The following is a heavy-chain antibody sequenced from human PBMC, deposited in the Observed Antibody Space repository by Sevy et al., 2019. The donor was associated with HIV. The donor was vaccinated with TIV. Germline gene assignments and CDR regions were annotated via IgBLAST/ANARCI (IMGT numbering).Heavy chain of an antibody. CDR2: INHSGST. D-gene: IGHD2-2*01. J-gene: IGHJ4*02. Sequence: SETLSLTCAVYGGSFSGYYWSWIRQPPGKGLEWIGEINHSGSTNYNPSLKSRVTISVDTSKNQFSLKLSSVTAADTAVNYCARVGELVVVVPAAYYFDYWGQGTLVTVSS. CDR3: ARVGELVVVVPAAYYFDY. V-gene: IGHV4-34*01. CDR1: GGSFSGYY.